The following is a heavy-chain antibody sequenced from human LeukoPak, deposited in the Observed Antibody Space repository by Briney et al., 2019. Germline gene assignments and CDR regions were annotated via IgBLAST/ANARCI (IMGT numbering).Heavy chain of an antibody. V-gene: IGHV4-59*05. D-gene: IGHD4-17*01. J-gene: IGHJ4*02. CDR2: IYYSGST. CDR3: AFNPMTTVTSYYFDY. CDR1: GFTFSSYE. Sequence: GSLRLSCAASGFTFSSYEMNWVRQPPGKGLEWIGSIYYSGSTYYNPSLKSRVTISLDTSKNQFSLKLTSVTAADTAVYYCAFNPMTTVTSYYFDYWGQGTLVTVSS.